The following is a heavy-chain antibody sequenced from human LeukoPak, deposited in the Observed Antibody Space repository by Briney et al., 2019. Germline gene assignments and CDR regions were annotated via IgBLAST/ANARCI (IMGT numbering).Heavy chain of an antibody. J-gene: IGHJ4*02. CDR3: ARGLSGFYSGYENFDY. CDR2: IYTSGST. V-gene: IGHV4-61*02. Sequence: QASETLSLTCTVSGGSISSGSYYWSWIRQPAGKGLEWIGRIYTSGSTNYNPSLKSRVTISVDTSKNQFSLKLSSVTAADTAVYYCARGLSGFYSGYENFDYWGQGTLVTVSS. D-gene: IGHD5-12*01. CDR1: GGSISSGSYY.